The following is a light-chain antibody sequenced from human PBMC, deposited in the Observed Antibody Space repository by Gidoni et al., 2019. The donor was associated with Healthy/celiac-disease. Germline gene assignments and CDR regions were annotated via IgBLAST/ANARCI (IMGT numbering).Light chain of an antibody. Sequence: EIVMTQSPATLSVSPGERATLSCRASQSVSSNLAWYQQKPGQAPRLLIYGASTRATGIPARFSGSVSGTEFTLTISSLQSEDFAVYYCQQYNNWPPLPFXGXTKVEIK. V-gene: IGKV3-15*01. CDR2: GAS. J-gene: IGKJ4*01. CDR3: QQYNNWPPLP. CDR1: QSVSSN.